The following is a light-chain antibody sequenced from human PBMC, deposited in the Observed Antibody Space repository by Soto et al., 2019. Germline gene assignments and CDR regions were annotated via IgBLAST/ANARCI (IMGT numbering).Light chain of an antibody. V-gene: IGKV1-5*03. CDR2: KAS. CDR1: QNINSW. Sequence: DIQMTQSPSTLPASVGDRVTITCRGSQNINSWLAWYQQKPGKSPKLLIYKASSLKSGVPSRFSGSGSGTEFIFTISNLQPEDFATYYCQQYNTYPAWTFGQGTKVEIK. CDR3: QQYNTYPAWT. J-gene: IGKJ1*01.